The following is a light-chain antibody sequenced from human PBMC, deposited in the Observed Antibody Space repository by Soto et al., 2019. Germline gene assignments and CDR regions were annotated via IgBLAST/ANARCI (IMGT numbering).Light chain of an antibody. CDR2: DAS. J-gene: IGKJ4*01. V-gene: IGKV3-20*01. CDR1: QSVRSNY. Sequence: EIVLKQSPDTLPLSPGERATLSCRASQSVRSNYLAWYQQKPGQAPRFLIYDASSRATGIPDRFSGSGSGTDFTLTISRLEPEDFAVYYFQQYGSTPLTFGGGTKVDIK. CDR3: QQYGSTPLT.